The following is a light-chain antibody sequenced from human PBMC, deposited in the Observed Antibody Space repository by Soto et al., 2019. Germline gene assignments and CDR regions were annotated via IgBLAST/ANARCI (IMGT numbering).Light chain of an antibody. V-gene: IGLV6-57*01. J-gene: IGLJ3*02. CDR1: SGSIASNY. Sequence: NFMLTQPHSVSESPGKTVTISCTRSSGSIASNYVQWYQQRPVSSPTTVIYEDNQRPSGVPARFSGSIDSSSNSASLTISRLKTDDEADYYCQSYDSSTWVFGGGTKLTVL. CDR3: QSYDSSTWV. CDR2: EDN.